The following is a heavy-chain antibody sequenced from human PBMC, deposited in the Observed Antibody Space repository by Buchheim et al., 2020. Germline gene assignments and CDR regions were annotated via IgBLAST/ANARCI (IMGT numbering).Heavy chain of an antibody. Sequence: QVRLVQSGAEVKKPGASVKISCKASGYTFTDYYMYWVRQAPGQGLEWMGVINPHGDSTFYAQRFQGRVPVTGDPSTSTVHMELRSLRSDDTAVYYCARDRSGNSRWFSSEHWGQGT. J-gene: IGHJ1*01. CDR2: INPHGDST. V-gene: IGHV1-46*01. CDR3: ARDRSGNSRWFSSEH. CDR1: GYTFTDYY. D-gene: IGHD4-23*01.